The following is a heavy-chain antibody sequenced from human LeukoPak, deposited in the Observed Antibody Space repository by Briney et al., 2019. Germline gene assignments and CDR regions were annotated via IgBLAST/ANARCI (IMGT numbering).Heavy chain of an antibody. V-gene: IGHV4-30-4*08. CDR3: AREGEYCSSTSCYTHWYFDL. D-gene: IGHD2-2*02. CDR2: IYYSGST. Sequence: MPSETLSLTCAVYGGSFSGYYWSWIRQPPGKGLEWIGYIYYSGSTYYNPSLKSRVTISVDTSKNQFSLKLSSVTAADTAVYYCAREGEYCSSTSCYTHWYFDLWGRGTLVTVSS. CDR1: GGSFSGYY. J-gene: IGHJ2*01.